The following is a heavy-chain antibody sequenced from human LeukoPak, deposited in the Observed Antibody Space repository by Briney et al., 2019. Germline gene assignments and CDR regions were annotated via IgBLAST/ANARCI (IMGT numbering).Heavy chain of an antibody. J-gene: IGHJ4*02. D-gene: IGHD6-13*01. CDR2: INPNSGGT. Sequence: ASVPVSCKASGYTFTGYYIYWVRQAPGQGLEWMGWINPNSGGTNYAQKFQGRVTMTREMSISTAYMELSRLRSDDTAVYYCARGQQRASNWGQGTLVTVSS. CDR1: GYTFTGYY. CDR3: ARGQQRASN. V-gene: IGHV1-2*02.